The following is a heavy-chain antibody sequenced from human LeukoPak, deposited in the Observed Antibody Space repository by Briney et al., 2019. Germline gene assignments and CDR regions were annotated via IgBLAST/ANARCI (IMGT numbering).Heavy chain of an antibody. D-gene: IGHD3-9*01. V-gene: IGHV3-21*01. CDR2: ISSSSSYI. CDR3: ARGGRSTYFDWSPDY. CDR1: GFTFADYS. Sequence: GGSLRLSCAASGFTFADYSMNWVRQAPGKGLEWVSSISSSSSYIYYADSLKGRFTISRDNARNSLFLQMNSLRAEGTAVYYCARGGRSTYFDWSPDYWGQGTLVTVSS. J-gene: IGHJ4*02.